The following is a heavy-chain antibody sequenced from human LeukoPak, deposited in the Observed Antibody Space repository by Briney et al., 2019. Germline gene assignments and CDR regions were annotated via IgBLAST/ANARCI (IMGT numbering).Heavy chain of an antibody. CDR1: GFTLNTHA. CDR3: AKGGLRFGYSFGD. J-gene: IGHJ4*02. CDR2: ISDTGELT. Sequence: PGGSLRVSPAAPGFTLNTHALSSVRQAPGKRLGWGSAISDTGELTYSAESVRGRVAISRDKTKHTVFMQMSRLRAEDTALYYCAKGGLRFGYSFGDWGEGTLVTVSS. V-gene: IGHV3-23*01. D-gene: IGHD3-16*01.